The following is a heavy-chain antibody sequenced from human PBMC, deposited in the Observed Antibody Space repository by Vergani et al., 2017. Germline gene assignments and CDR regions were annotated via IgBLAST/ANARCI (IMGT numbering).Heavy chain of an antibody. Sequence: EVQLVESGGGLVQPGRSLRLSCAASGFTFDDYDMHWVRQAPGTGLEWVSGISWNSGSIGYADSVKGRFTISRDNAKNSLYLQMNSLRAEDTALYYCAKDSYEFWSGCMDVWGKGTTVTVSS. CDR2: ISWNSGSI. V-gene: IGHV3-9*01. D-gene: IGHD3-3*01. CDR1: GFTFDDYD. CDR3: AKDSYEFWSGCMDV. J-gene: IGHJ6*04.